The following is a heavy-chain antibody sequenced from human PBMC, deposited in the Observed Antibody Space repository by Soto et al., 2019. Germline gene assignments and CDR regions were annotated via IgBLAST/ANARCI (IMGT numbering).Heavy chain of an antibody. Sequence: ASVKVSCKASGYTFTGYYMHWVRQAPGQGLEWMGWINPNSGGTNYAQKFQGWVTMTRDTSISTAYMELSRLRSDDTAVYYCARDGTDDILTGYYSYMDVWGKGTTVTVSS. CDR1: GYTFTGYY. CDR2: INPNSGGT. J-gene: IGHJ6*03. V-gene: IGHV1-2*04. D-gene: IGHD3-9*01. CDR3: ARDGTDDILTGYYSYMDV.